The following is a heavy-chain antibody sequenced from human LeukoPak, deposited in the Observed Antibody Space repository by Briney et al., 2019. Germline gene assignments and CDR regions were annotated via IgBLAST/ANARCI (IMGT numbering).Heavy chain of an antibody. CDR2: IYYSGST. CDR1: GGSISSGSYY. J-gene: IGHJ4*02. D-gene: IGHD2-2*01. Sequence: SQTLSLTCTVSGGSISSGSYYWSWIRQPPGKGLEWIGYIYYSGSTYYNPSLKSRVTISVDTSKNQFSLKLSSVTAADTVVYYCARAAPLLIVVGYFDYWGQGTLVTVSS. V-gene: IGHV4-30-4*08. CDR3: ARAAPLLIVVGYFDY.